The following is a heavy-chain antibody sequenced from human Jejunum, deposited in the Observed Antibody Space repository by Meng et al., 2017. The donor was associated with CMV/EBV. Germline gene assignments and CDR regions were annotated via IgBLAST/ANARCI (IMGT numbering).Heavy chain of an antibody. Sequence: LTLPEPAPGLVHPSRTLAQTANVPRHSLSKTRHFGGWLRQPPAKGLECTATIYYPGTPYYTPSLKSRFTISRDTSKNQFSLKLNSVTAADTAVYYCSKLSWNAGRIFDYWGQGTLVTVSS. V-gene: IGHV4-39*01. CDR3: SKLSWNAGRIFDY. CDR2: IYYPGTP. D-gene: IGHD1-1*01. J-gene: IGHJ4*02. CDR1: RHSLSKTRHF.